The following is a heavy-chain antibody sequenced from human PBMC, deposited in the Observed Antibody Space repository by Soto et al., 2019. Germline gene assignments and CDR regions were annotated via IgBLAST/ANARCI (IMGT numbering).Heavy chain of an antibody. Sequence: GSLRLSRVDSGFTFCTYAMTWVPPAPGEGVGWVAVMSNSGGRTYYADSVKGRSTIARDNSKNTLYLQINSLRAEDTAVYYCARGRCSGGSCSVYYCYMDVWGKGTTVTVSS. CDR1: GFTFCTYA. CDR3: ARGRCSGGSCSVYYCYMDV. CDR2: MSNSGGRT. J-gene: IGHJ6*03. D-gene: IGHD2-15*01. V-gene: IGHV3-23*01.